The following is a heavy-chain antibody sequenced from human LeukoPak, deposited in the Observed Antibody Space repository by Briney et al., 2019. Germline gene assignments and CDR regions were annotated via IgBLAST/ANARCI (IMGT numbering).Heavy chain of an antibody. CDR3: AKSGLSISAARQLDY. CDR2: IDDTGSHT. CDR1: GFTFSSYA. Sequence: PGGSLRLSCSASGFTFSSYAMHWVRQAPGKGLDWVSAIDDTGSHTDYADSVKGRFTISRDNSKNTLYLQMNSLRAEDTAIYYCAKSGLSISAARQLDYWGQGTLVTVSS. D-gene: IGHD6-13*01. V-gene: IGHV3-23*01. J-gene: IGHJ4*02.